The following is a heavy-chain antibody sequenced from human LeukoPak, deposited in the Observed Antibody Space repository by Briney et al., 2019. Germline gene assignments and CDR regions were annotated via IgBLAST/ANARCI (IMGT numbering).Heavy chain of an antibody. Sequence: PSETLSLTCTVSGGSISSSSYYWGWIRQPPGKGLEWIGSIYYSGSTYYNPSLKSRVTISVDTSKNQFSLKLSSVTAADTAVYYCARVSVGAYASRWLDPWGQGTLVTVSS. CDR3: ARVSVGAYASRWLDP. V-gene: IGHV4-39*07. CDR1: GGSISSSSYY. D-gene: IGHD1-26*01. CDR2: IYYSGST. J-gene: IGHJ5*02.